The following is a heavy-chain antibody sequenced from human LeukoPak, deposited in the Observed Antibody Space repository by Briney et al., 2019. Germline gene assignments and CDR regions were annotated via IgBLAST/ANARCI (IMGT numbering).Heavy chain of an antibody. CDR3: ARFSVVTPAGTGSDY. V-gene: IGHV3-30*04. CDR2: ISYDGSNK. J-gene: IGHJ4*02. D-gene: IGHD4-23*01. Sequence: GGSLRLSCAASGFTFSSYAMHWVRQAPGKGLEWVAVISYDGSNKYYADSVKGRFTISRDNAKNSLYLQMNSLRAEDTAVYYCARFSVVTPAGTGSDYWGQGTLVTVSS. CDR1: GFTFSSYA.